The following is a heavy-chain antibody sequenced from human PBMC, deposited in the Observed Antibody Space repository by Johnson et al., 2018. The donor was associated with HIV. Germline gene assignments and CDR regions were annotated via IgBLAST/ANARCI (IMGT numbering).Heavy chain of an antibody. Sequence: EVQLVESGGGLVEPGRSLRLSCAASGLTFDDYGMHWVRQGPGKGLEWVSGISWDSGVTAYADSVKGRFTISRDNARNSLYLQMNSLRAEDTAVYYCAKLSVAADTDAFDIWGQGTMVTVSS. J-gene: IGHJ3*02. V-gene: IGHV3-9*01. D-gene: IGHD6-19*01. CDR1: GLTFDDYG. CDR3: AKLSVAADTDAFDI. CDR2: ISWDSGVT.